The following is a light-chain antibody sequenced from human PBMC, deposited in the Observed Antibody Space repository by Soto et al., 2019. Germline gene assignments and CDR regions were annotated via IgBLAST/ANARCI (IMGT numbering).Light chain of an antibody. J-gene: IGKJ4*01. CDR3: QKYNSAPSLT. V-gene: IGKV1-27*01. Sequence: DIQMTQSPSSLSASVGDRVTITCRASQGISNYLAWYQQRPGKVPKLLIYAASTLQSGVPSRFSGSGSGTDFTLTISSMQPEDVATYYCQKYNSAPSLTFGGGNKVEIK. CDR1: QGISNY. CDR2: AAS.